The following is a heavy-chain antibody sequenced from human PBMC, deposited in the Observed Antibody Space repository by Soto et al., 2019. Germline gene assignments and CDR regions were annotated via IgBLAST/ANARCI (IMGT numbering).Heavy chain of an antibody. CDR3: ARPCLYSSNPHYYYYGMDV. D-gene: IGHD6-13*01. J-gene: IGHJ6*02. CDR1: GFTFSSYP. Sequence: QVQLVESGGGEVQPGRSLRLSCAASGFTFSSYPMDWVRQAPGKGLEWVAVISYDGTNEHYADSVKGRFTISRDNSKNTLYLQMNSLRAEDTAVYYCARPCLYSSNPHYYYYGMDVWGQGTTVTVSS. V-gene: IGHV3-30-3*01. CDR2: ISYDGTNE.